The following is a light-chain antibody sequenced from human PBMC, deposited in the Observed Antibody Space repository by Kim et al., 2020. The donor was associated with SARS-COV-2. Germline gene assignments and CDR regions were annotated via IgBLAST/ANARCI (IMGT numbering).Light chain of an antibody. CDR3: QVWDSSSDHRV. Sequence: APGKTARITRGGNDIGSKGVQLYQQKPGRAPVMVIYYDSDRRSGIPERFSGSNSGNTATLTISRVEAGDEADYYCQVWDSSSDHRVFGGGTQLTVL. CDR1: DIGSKG. V-gene: IGLV3-21*04. CDR2: YDS. J-gene: IGLJ3*02.